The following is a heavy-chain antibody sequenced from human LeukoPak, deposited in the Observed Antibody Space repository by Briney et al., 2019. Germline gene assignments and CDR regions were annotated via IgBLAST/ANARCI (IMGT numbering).Heavy chain of an antibody. V-gene: IGHV1-69*04. Sequence: ASVKVSCKASGGTFSSYAISWVRQAPGQGLEWMGRIIPILGIANYAQKFQGRVTITTDESTSAAYMELSSLRSEDTAVYYCARGLLGYCSSTSCYSLDYWGQGTLVTVSS. J-gene: IGHJ4*02. CDR3: ARGLLGYCSSTSCYSLDY. D-gene: IGHD2-2*02. CDR1: GGTFSSYA. CDR2: IIPILGIA.